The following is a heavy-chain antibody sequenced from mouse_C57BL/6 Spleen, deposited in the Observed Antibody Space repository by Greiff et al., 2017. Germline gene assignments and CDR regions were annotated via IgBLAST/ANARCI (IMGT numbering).Heavy chain of an antibody. CDR2: IDPENGDT. CDR1: GFNIKDDY. J-gene: IGHJ3*01. Sequence: VQLQQSGAELVRPGASVKLSCTASGFNIKDDYMHWVKQRPEQGLEWIGWIDPENGDTEYASKFQDKATITADTSSNTAYLQLSSLTSEDTAVYYCTTSDGYPFAYWGQGTLVTVSA. CDR3: TTSDGYPFAY. D-gene: IGHD2-3*01. V-gene: IGHV14-4*01.